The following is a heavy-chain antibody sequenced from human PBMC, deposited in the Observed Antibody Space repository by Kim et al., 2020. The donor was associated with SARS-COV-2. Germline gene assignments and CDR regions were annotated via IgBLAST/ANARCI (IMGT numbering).Heavy chain of an antibody. CDR2: INPSGGST. Sequence: ASVKVSCKASGYTFTSYYMHWVRQAPGQGLEWMGIINPSGGSTSYAQKFQGRVTMTRDTSTSTVYMELSSLRSEDTAVYYCARDYYDSSGYSINWFDPWGQGTLVTVSS. CDR1: GYTFTSYY. CDR3: ARDYYDSSGYSINWFDP. D-gene: IGHD3-22*01. V-gene: IGHV1-46*01. J-gene: IGHJ5*02.